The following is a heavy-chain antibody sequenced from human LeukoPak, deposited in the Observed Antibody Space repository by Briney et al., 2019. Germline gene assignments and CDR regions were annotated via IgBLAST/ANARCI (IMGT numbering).Heavy chain of an antibody. D-gene: IGHD6-6*01. V-gene: IGHV3-23*01. Sequence: GGSLRLSCAASGFTFSNYGLSWVRQAPGKGLEWVSGITGSGGSTYYADSVKGRFTISRDNSKNTLYLQMNSLRAEDTAVYYCAKGGTGGVYTSWFDPWGQGTLVTVSS. CDR1: GFTFSNYG. CDR2: ITGSGGST. J-gene: IGHJ5*02. CDR3: AKGGTGGVYTSWFDP.